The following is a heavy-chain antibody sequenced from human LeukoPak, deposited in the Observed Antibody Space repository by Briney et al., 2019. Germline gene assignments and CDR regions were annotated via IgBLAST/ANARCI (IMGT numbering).Heavy chain of an antibody. CDR3: AKGKINHDGAFDI. CDR1: GFKFDAYP. CDR2: ISDSGGST. Sequence: GGSLKLSCAASGFKFDAYPMSWVRHAPGKGLEWVSSISDSGGSTHYAESVPGRCRLSREHVEKTVHLQMNRLRAEETAVYYCAKGKINHDGAFDIWGQGTRVIVAS. D-gene: IGHD1-14*01. J-gene: IGHJ3*02. V-gene: IGHV3-23*01.